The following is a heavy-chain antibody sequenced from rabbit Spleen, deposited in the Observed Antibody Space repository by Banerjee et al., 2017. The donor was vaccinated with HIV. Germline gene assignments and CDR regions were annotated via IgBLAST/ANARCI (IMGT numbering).Heavy chain of an antibody. CDR1: GFSFSSGYW. V-gene: IGHV1S45*01. CDR3: VRGASGSGYYSL. CDR2: IYSGSSGST. D-gene: IGHD1-1*01. Sequence: QEQVEESGGGLVKPGASLTLTCTASGFSFSSGYWICWVRQAPGKGLEWIACIYSGSSGSTYYASWAKGRFTVTRSTSLNTVTLHMTSLTAADTATYFCVRGASGSGYYSLWGPGTLVTVS. J-gene: IGHJ4*01.